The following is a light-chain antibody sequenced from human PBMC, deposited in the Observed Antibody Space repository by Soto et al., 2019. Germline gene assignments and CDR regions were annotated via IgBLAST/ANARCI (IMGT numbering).Light chain of an antibody. Sequence: EVVLTQSPATLSVSPGGSATLSCRASLSVSRYLAWYQQKPGQALRLLISDVSKRAAGVPARFSGSGSGTDFSLTISSPEPEDFAVYFCHQRSNWPLTFGGGTKLEIK. CDR2: DVS. V-gene: IGKV3-11*01. CDR3: HQRSNWPLT. CDR1: LSVSRY. J-gene: IGKJ4*01.